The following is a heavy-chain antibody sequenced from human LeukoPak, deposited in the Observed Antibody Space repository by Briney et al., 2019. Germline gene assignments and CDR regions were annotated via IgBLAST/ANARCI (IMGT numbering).Heavy chain of an antibody. D-gene: IGHD2-2*01. CDR2: IYSGGST. CDR1: GFTVSSNY. CDR3: ARVLSNQLLFQSLYYYYYMDV. J-gene: IGHJ6*03. V-gene: IGHV3-53*01. Sequence: GGSLRLSCAASGFTVSSNYMSWVRQAPGRGLEWVSVIYSGGSTYYADSVKGRFTISRDNSKNTLYLQMNSLRAEDTAVYYCARVLSNQLLFQSLYYYYYMDVWGKGTTVTVSS.